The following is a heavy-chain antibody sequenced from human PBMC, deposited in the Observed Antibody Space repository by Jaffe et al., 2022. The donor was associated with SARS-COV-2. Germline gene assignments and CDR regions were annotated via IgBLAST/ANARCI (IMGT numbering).Heavy chain of an antibody. CDR3: ARERHYDSNNYYGPGDS. Sequence: EVQLVESGGGLVKPGGSLRLSCAASGFTFSSYTMKWVRQAPGKGLEWVSSISGSSSGPRYYTDSLKGRFTISRDNANNSLFLQMNSLRAEDTAVYYCARERHYDSNNYYGPGDSWGQGTLVTVSS. CDR2: ISGSSSGPR. D-gene: IGHD3-22*01. J-gene: IGHJ4*02. CDR1: GFTFSSYT. V-gene: IGHV3-21*01.